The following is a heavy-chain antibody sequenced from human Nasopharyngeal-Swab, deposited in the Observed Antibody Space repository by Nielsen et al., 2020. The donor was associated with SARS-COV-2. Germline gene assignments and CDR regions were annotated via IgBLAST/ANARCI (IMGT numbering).Heavy chain of an antibody. Sequence: GESLKISCAASEFSFSTYGMSWVRQAAGRGLEWVSTITNTGTSRYYADSVRGHFTISRDNSKNTAYLQMNSLRVEDTAIYYCAKRGSGGHFDYWGQGTLVTVSS. CDR1: EFSFSTYG. J-gene: IGHJ4*02. CDR3: AKRGSGGHFDY. CDR2: ITNTGTSR. D-gene: IGHD3-10*01. V-gene: IGHV3-23*01.